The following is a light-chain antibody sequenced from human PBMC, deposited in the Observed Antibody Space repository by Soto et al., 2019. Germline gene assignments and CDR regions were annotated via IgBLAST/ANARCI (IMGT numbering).Light chain of an antibody. CDR2: DAS. V-gene: IGKV1-5*01. J-gene: IGKJ1*01. Sequence: DIEMTQSPSTLSASVGDRVTITCRASQTIRRWLAWYQQRPGKAPKVLIYDASTLESGVPARFSGSGSETHFTLTISSLQPEDSAPYYCQHYNSDPWTFGQGTKVEIK. CDR3: QHYNSDPWT. CDR1: QTIRRW.